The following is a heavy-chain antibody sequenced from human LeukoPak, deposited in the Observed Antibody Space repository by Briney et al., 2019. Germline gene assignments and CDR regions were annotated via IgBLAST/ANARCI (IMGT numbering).Heavy chain of an antibody. CDR2: INPNSGGT. J-gene: IGHJ4*02. CDR3: ARGISGYGGNESY. V-gene: IGHV1-2*02. D-gene: IGHD5-12*01. CDR1: GDTFTGYY. Sequence: ASVKVSCKASGDTFTGYYMHWVRQAPGQGLEWMGWINPNSGGTNYAQKFQGRVTMTRDTSISTAYMELSRLRSDDTAVYYCARGISGYGGNESYWGQGTLVTVSS.